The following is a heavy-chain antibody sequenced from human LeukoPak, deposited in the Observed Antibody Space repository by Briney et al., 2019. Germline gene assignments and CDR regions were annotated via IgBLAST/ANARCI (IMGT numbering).Heavy chain of an antibody. CDR2: INLRGST. J-gene: IGHJ4*02. Sequence: PPETLSLTCVVYGGSFNDYYWNWIRQPPGKGLEWIGEINLRGSTTYNPSLQSRVTISLDESKNQFSLKLSSVTAADTAVYYCARRWGLWFGELLTYFDYCGQGTLVTVSS. CDR3: ARRWGLWFGELLTYFDY. D-gene: IGHD3-10*01. V-gene: IGHV4-34*01. CDR1: GGSFNDYY.